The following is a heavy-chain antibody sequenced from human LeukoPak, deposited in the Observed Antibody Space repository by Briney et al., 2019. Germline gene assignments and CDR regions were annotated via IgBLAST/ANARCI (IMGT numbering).Heavy chain of an antibody. CDR2: INWNGVST. D-gene: IGHD2-15*01. CDR3: AREDGFCSGGSCYQH. J-gene: IGHJ1*01. V-gene: IGHV3-20*04. Sequence: GGSLRLSCAASGFTLDDYGMRWVRQGPGKGLEWVSFINWNGVSTDYADSVKGRFTISRDNAKNSLFLQMNSLRTEDAVFYYCAREDGFCSGGSCYQHWGQGTLVTVSS. CDR1: GFTLDDYG.